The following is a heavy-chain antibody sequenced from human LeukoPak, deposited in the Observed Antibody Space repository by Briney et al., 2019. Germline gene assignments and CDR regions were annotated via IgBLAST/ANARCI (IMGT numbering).Heavy chain of an antibody. V-gene: IGHV1-69*05. Sequence: ASVKVSCKASGGTFSSYAISWVRQAPGQGLEWMGGIIPIFGTANYAQKFQGRVTIITDESTSTAYMELSSLRSEDTAVYYCARGGSIVGATFDYWGQGTLVTVSS. CDR3: ARGGSIVGATFDY. D-gene: IGHD1-26*01. CDR1: GGTFSSYA. CDR2: IIPIFGTA. J-gene: IGHJ4*02.